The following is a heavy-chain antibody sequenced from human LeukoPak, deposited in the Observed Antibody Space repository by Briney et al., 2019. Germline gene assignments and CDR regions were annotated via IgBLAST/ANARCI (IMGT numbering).Heavy chain of an antibody. CDR1: GYTFTSYY. V-gene: IGHV1-46*01. CDR2: INPSGGST. D-gene: IGHD5-12*01. Sequence: ASVKVSCKASGYTFTSYYMHWVRQAPGQGLEWMGIINPSGGSTSYAQKFQGRVTMTRNTSISTAYMELSSLRSEDTAVYYCARARGYSYFDYWGQGTLVTVSS. CDR3: ARARGYSYFDY. J-gene: IGHJ4*02.